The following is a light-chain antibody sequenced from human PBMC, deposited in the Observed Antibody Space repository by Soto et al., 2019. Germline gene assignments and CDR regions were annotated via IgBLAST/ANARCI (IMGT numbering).Light chain of an antibody. CDR3: SSYTGDRHFYV. J-gene: IGLJ1*01. Sequence: QSVLTQPPSASGSPGQSVSISCTGTGSDVGTYNFVSWYQQHPGKAPKLLIYEVTKRPSGVPDRFPGSKSGNTASLTVSGLQAEDEAEYFCSSYTGDRHFYVFVTGTKVTVL. V-gene: IGLV2-8*01. CDR2: EVT. CDR1: GSDVGTYNF.